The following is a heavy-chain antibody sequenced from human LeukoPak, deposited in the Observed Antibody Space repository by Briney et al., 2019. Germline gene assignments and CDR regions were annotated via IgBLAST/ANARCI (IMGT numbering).Heavy chain of an antibody. Sequence: ASVKVSCKASGCTFTGYYVHWVRQAPGQGLEWMGWINPNSGGTNYAQKFQGRVTMTRDTSISTAYMELSRLRSDDTAVYYCAREFEYQRAFDIWGQGTTVTVSS. D-gene: IGHD2-2*01. CDR1: GCTFTGYY. CDR2: INPNSGGT. J-gene: IGHJ3*02. CDR3: AREFEYQRAFDI. V-gene: IGHV1-2*02.